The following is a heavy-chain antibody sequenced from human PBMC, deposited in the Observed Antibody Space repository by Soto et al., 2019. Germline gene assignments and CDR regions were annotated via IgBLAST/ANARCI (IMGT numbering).Heavy chain of an antibody. CDR1: GFTFSTYA. D-gene: IGHD3-16*01. Sequence: GGSLRLSCAASGFTFSTYAMNWVRQAPGKGLERVSAISGSGGSTYYADSVKGRFTISRDNSENTLYLQLNSLRAEDTAVYFCAKPKSSLSWGNGPDYWGQGTLVTVSS. CDR3: AKPKSSLSWGNGPDY. CDR2: ISGSGGST. J-gene: IGHJ4*02. V-gene: IGHV3-23*01.